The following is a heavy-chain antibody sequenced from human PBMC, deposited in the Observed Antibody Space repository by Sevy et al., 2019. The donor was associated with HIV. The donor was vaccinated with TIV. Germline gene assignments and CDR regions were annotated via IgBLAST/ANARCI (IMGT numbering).Heavy chain of an antibody. CDR2: IIPFFGTA. D-gene: IGHD2-21*01. J-gene: IGHJ4*02. Sequence: ASVKVSCKASGGTFSSYAISWVRQAPGQGLEWMGGIIPFFGTANYAQKFQGRVTITADESTSTAYMELSSLRSEDTAVYYCARDWSCRDGYNCGFDYWGQGTLVTVSS. CDR3: ARDWSCRDGYNCGFDY. V-gene: IGHV1-69*13. CDR1: GGTFSSYA.